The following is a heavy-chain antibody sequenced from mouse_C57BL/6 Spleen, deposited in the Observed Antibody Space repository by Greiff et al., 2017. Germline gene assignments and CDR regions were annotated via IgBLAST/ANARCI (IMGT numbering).Heavy chain of an antibody. J-gene: IGHJ2*01. CDR2: ISPGNGGT. V-gene: IGHV1-9*01. D-gene: IGHD1-1*01. CDR1: GYTFTGYW. CDR3: SRGSTVYFDD. Sequence: VQLQQSGAELMKPGASVKLSCKATGYTFTGYWIEWVKQRPGHGLEWIGEISPGNGGTNYNEKFKGKATFTVDKSSTTAYRQLSSLPTEDSSVYYCSRGSTVYFDDWGQGTTLTVSS.